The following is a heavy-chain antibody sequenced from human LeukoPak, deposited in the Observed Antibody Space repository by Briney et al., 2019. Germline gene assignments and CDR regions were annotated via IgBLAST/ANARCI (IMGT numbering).Heavy chain of an antibody. CDR1: GYTFTVYY. CDR3: ARAGVMYSSSVLDL. CDR2: INPKRGGT. V-gene: IGHV1-2*02. D-gene: IGHD6-13*01. Sequence: SVKLSCKASGYTFTVYYMDCVRQAPGQGHEWMLGINPKRGGTNYAQKFQGRVTMPRDTSIRTDYMERSRLRPDDTGVYYCARAGVMYSSSVLDLWG. J-gene: IGHJ6*01.